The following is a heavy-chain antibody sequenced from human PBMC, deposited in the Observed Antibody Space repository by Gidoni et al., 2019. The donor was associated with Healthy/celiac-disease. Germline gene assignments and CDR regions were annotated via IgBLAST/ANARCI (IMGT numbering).Heavy chain of an antibody. CDR3: ASIGYSSSWYYGFDY. V-gene: IGHV3-7*01. J-gene: IGHJ4*02. CDR1: GFTFSSYW. Sequence: EVQLVESGGGLVQPGGSLRLSCSASGFTFSSYWMSWVRQAPGKGLEWVANIKQDGSEKYYVDSVKGRFTISRDNAKNSLYLQMNSLRAEDTAVYYCASIGYSSSWYYGFDYWGQGTLVTVSS. D-gene: IGHD6-13*01. CDR2: IKQDGSEK.